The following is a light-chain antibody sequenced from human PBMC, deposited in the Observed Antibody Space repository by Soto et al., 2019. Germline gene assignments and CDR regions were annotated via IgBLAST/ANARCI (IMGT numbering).Light chain of an antibody. V-gene: IGLV2-14*01. CDR2: EVN. CDR3: ASYTSSSTLV. J-gene: IGLJ1*01. CDR1: SSDIGGYKY. Sequence: QSVLTQPASVSGSPGQSITISCTGTSSDIGGYKYVSWYQQHPGKVPKLMIYEVNTRPSGISNRFSGSKSGNTASLTISGLQAEDEADYYRASYTSSSTLVFGTGTKVTVL.